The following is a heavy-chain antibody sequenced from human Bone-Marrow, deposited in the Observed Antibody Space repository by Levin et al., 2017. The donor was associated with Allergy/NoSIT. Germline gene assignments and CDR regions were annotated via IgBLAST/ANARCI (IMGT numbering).Heavy chain of an antibody. Sequence: PGGSLRLSCAASKFNFDDYAMHWIRQAPGKGLEWLSGISSNSDDIVYADSVKGRFSISRDNTKNSLYLQMNRLRTEDTAFYYCAKARNIGGRTDAFDIWGQGTPVTVSS. CDR2: ISSNSDDI. D-gene: IGHD1-26*01. V-gene: IGHV3-9*01. CDR1: KFNFDDYA. J-gene: IGHJ3*02. CDR3: AKARNIGGRTDAFDI.